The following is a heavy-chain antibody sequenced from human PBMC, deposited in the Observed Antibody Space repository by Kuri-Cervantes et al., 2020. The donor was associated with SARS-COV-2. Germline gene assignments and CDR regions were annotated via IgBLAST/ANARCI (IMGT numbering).Heavy chain of an antibody. CDR1: GFSLSGYC. V-gene: IGHV3-7*03. Sequence: GGSLRPSLAASGFSLSGYCRSWVGQAPGKGLDWVANIRQGGSEVHYVDSVKGRFTISKDGSKNLLYLQMNNLRAEDTAVYFCARDRFLDLVPSHLDVWGKGTTVTVSS. CDR3: ARDRFLDLVPSHLDV. CDR2: IRQGGSEV. D-gene: IGHD5-12*01. J-gene: IGHJ6*04.